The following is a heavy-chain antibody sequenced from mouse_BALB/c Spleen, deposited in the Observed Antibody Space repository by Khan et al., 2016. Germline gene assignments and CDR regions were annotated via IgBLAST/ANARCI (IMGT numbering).Heavy chain of an antibody. J-gene: IGHJ2*01. CDR2: ILPGSGST. V-gene: IGHV1-9*01. Sequence: VQLQESGAELMKPGASVKISRKATGYTFSSYWIEWVKQRPGHGLEWIGEILPGSGSTNYNEKFRGKATFTADTSSNTAYMQLSSLTSEDSAVHYCARTDRRGYFDYWGQGTTLTVSS. CDR3: ARTDRRGYFDY. CDR1: GYTFSSYW.